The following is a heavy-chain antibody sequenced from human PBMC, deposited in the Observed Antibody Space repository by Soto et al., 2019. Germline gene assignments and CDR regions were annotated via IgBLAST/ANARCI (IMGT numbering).Heavy chain of an antibody. J-gene: IGHJ5*02. CDR2: ISGSGFKK. D-gene: IGHD2-2*01. CDR1: GFIFENFG. V-gene: IGHV3-23*01. CDR3: AKNQGVVLVPPATVDWLAP. Sequence: AGSLRLSCSASGFIFENFGMSWVRQAPGKGLEWISSISGSGFKKYYADSVQGRFTISRDNSKSTVYLELNNLSAEDTAVYHCAKNQGVVLVPPATVDWLAPRGTGSVGTASS.